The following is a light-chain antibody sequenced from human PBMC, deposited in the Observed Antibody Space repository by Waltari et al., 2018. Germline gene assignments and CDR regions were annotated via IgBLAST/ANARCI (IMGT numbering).Light chain of an antibody. J-gene: IGLJ3*02. V-gene: IGLV3-1*01. CDR3: QAWDSGTV. Sequence: AHWYQQKAGRSPVLVIHQNNKRPSGIPDRFSGSKSGKTATLTISGTQAMDEADYYCQAWDSGTVFGGGTKMTVL. CDR2: QNN.